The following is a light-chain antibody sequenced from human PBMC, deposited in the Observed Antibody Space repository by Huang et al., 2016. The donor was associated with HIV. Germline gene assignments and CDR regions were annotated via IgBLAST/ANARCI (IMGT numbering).Light chain of an antibody. Sequence: IVMTQSPATMSVSPGQRVTLSCRASQSVSNKVAWYQQKPGQAPRLLIYDASKRAINTPARFSGGGSGTEFTLTINSLQSEDFAVYHCQQYNNWPRESFGQGTKLEIK. CDR1: QSVSNK. CDR2: DAS. CDR3: QQYNNWPRES. J-gene: IGKJ2*03. V-gene: IGKV3-15*01.